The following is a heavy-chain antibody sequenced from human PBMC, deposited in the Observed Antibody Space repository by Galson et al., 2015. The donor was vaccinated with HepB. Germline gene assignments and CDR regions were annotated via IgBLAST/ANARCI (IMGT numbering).Heavy chain of an antibody. CDR1: GFTFSTST. V-gene: IGHV3-48*01. J-gene: IGHJ1*01. Sequence: SLRLSCAASGFTFSTSTMNWVRQAPGKGLEWVSYLSTTGTTVYYADSVRGRFTVSRDNAKNSLFLQMNSLRAEDTAVYYCASGPTRYTGWYRGLPKFFQNWGQGTLVSASS. D-gene: IGHD6-19*01. CDR3: ASGPTRYTGWYRGLPKFFQN. CDR2: LSTTGTTV.